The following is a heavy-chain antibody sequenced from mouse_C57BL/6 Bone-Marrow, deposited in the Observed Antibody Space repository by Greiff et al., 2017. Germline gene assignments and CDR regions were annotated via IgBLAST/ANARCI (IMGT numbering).Heavy chain of an antibody. V-gene: IGHV5-16*01. CDR2: INYDGSST. Sequence: DVKLVESEGGLVQPGSSMKLSCTASGFTFSDYYMAWVRQVPEKGLEWVANINYDGSSTYYLDSLKSRFIISRDNAKNILYLQMSSLKSEDTATYYCARRGGNYFYFDYWGQGTTLTVSS. J-gene: IGHJ2*01. CDR3: ARRGGNYFYFDY. CDR1: GFTFSDYY. D-gene: IGHD2-1*01.